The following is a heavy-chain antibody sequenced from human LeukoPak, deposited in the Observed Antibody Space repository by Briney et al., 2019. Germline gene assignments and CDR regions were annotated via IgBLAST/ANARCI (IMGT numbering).Heavy chain of an antibody. CDR1: AFTFSSYA. CDR2: ISYDGSNR. V-gene: IGHV3-30*04. J-gene: IGHJ4*02. Sequence: GRSLRLSCAASAFTFSSYAMHWVRQAPGKGLEWVAVISYDGSNRYYADSVKGRFTISRDNSKNTLYLQMNSLRAEDTAVYYCARVPGYGDYAPLDYWGQGTLVTVSS. D-gene: IGHD4-17*01. CDR3: ARVPGYGDYAPLDY.